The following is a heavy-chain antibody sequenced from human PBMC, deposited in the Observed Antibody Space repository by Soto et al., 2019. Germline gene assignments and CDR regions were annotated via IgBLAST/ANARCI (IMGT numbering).Heavy chain of an antibody. Sequence: QVTLKESGPVLVKPTETLTLTCTVSGFSLSNARMGVSWIRQPPGKALEWLAHIFSNDEKSYSTSLKSRLTISKDTSKSQVVLTMTNMDPVDTATYYCARIKGITGTSNWFDPWGQGILVTVSS. CDR3: ARIKGITGTSNWFDP. D-gene: IGHD1-20*01. V-gene: IGHV2-26*01. CDR1: GFSLSNARMG. J-gene: IGHJ5*02. CDR2: IFSNDEK.